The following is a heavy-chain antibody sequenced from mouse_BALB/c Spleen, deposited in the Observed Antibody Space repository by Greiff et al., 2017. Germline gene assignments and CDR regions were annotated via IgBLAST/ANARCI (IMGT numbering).Heavy chain of an antibody. V-gene: IGHV2-9*02. CDR3: ARRGYGLSYAMDY. J-gene: IGHJ4*01. D-gene: IGHD2-10*02. CDR2: IWAGGST. CDR1: GFSLTSYG. Sequence: VKLVESGPGLVPPSQSLSITCTVSGFSLTSYGVHWVRQPPGKGLEWLGVIWAGGSTNYNSALMSRLSISKDNSKSQVFLKMNSLQTDDTAMYYCARRGYGLSYAMDYWGQGTSVTVSA.